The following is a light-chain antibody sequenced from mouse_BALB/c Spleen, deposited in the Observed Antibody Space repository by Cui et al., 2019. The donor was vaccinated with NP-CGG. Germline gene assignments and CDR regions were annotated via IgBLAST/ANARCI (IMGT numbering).Light chain of an antibody. V-gene: IGLV1*01. CDR3: ALWYSNHWV. Sequence: QAVVTQESALTTSPGETVTLTCRSSTGPVTTSNYANWVQEKPDHLFTGLIGGTNNRVPGVPARFSGSLIGDKAALTITGAQTEDEAKYFCALWYSNHWVFGGGTKLTVL. J-gene: IGLJ1*01. CDR2: GTN. CDR1: TGPVTTSNY.